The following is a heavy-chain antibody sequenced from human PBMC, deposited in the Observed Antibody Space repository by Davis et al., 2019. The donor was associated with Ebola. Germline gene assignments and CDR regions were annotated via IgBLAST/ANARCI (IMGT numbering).Heavy chain of an antibody. Sequence: GESLKISCSASGFTFCSYSMNWVSEALGKGLEWVSYISSSSSTIYYADSVKGRFTISRDNAKNSLYLQMNSLRDEDTAVYYCARARYSSSWPRCLDVWGQGTTVTVSS. J-gene: IGHJ6*02. V-gene: IGHV3-48*02. CDR1: GFTFCSYS. D-gene: IGHD6-13*01. CDR2: ISSSSSTI. CDR3: ARARYSSSWPRCLDV.